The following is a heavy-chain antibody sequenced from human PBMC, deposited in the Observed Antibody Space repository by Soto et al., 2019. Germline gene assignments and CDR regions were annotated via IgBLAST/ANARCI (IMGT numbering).Heavy chain of an antibody. CDR1: GFTVSSNY. CDR2: IRNKANSYTT. D-gene: IGHD3-16*01. Sequence: TGGSLRLSCAASGFTVSSNYMDWVRQAPGKGLEWVGRIRNKANSYTTEYAASVKDRFTISRDDSKNPLYLQMNSLKTEDTAVYYCVSALRKAAFDIWGQGTMVTVSS. J-gene: IGHJ3*02. V-gene: IGHV3-72*01. CDR3: VSALRKAAFDI.